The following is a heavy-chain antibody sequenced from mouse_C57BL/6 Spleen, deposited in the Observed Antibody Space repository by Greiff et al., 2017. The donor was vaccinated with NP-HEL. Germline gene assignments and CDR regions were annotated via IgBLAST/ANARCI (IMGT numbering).Heavy chain of an antibody. CDR2: IYPSDSDT. Sequence: QVQLQQPGAELVRPGSSVKLSCKASGYTFTSYWMDWVKQRPGQGLEWIVNIYPSDSDTHYNQKFKDKATLTVDKSSSTAYMQLSSLTSEDSAVYYCAALTTVVADDYWGQGTTLTVSS. CDR1: GYTFTSYW. J-gene: IGHJ2*01. V-gene: IGHV1-61*01. CDR3: AALTTVVADDY. D-gene: IGHD1-1*01.